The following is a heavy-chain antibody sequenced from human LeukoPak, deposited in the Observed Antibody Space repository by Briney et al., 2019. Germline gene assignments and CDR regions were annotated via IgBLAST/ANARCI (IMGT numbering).Heavy chain of an antibody. D-gene: IGHD3-16*02. CDR1: GFTFSSYN. Sequence: GGSLRLSCAASGFTFSSYNMNWVRQAPGKGLEWVSSISSSSSYIYYADSVKGRFTISRDNAKNTLYLQMNSLRTEDTAVYYCARGVVVIATSGNDYWGQGTLVTVSS. J-gene: IGHJ4*02. CDR3: ARGVVVIATSGNDY. CDR2: ISSSSSYI. V-gene: IGHV3-21*01.